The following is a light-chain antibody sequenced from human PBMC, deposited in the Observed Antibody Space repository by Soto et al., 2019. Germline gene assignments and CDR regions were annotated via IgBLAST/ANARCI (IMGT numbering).Light chain of an antibody. J-gene: IGKJ2*01. CDR2: GAS. CDR1: QDVNIW. V-gene: IGKV1-12*01. CDR3: QQVNTFPYT. Sequence: DIQMTQSPSSVAASVGDRVTITCRASQDVNIWLAWYQQRPGKAPKLLIFGASNLHSGAPSRFSGSGIGSDFTLPISGLEPEDFATYYCQQVNTFPYTFGQGTTVEIK.